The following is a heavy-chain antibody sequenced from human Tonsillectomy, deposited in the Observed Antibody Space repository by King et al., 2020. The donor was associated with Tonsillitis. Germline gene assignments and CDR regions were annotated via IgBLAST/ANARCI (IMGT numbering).Heavy chain of an antibody. V-gene: IGHV3-7*03. D-gene: IGHD4-23*01. CDR2: INQNGGEK. CDR3: ARDVTFGGKY. Sequence: VQLVESGGGLVQPGGSLRLSCAVSGLTFSSYWMSWVRQAPGKGLEWVANINQNGGEKYYVDSVKGRFTISRDNAKNSLYLQMNSLRAEDTAVYYCARDVTFGGKYWGPGTLVTVSS. J-gene: IGHJ4*02. CDR1: GLTFSSYW.